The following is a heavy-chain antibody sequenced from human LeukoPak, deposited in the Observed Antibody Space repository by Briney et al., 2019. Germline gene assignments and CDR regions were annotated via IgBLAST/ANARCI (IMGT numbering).Heavy chain of an antibody. Sequence: SETLSLTCTVSGGSISSYYWSWIRQPPGKGLEWIGYIYYSGSTNYNPSLKSRVTISVGTSKNQFSLKLSSVTAADTAVYYCAREIVVVVAATRWFDPWGQGTLVTVSS. CDR1: GGSISSYY. CDR2: IYYSGST. CDR3: AREIVVVVAATRWFDP. D-gene: IGHD2-15*01. V-gene: IGHV4-59*01. J-gene: IGHJ5*02.